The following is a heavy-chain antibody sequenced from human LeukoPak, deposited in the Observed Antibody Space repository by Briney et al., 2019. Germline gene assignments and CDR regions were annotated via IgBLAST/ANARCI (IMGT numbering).Heavy chain of an antibody. CDR2: ISYDGSNK. V-gene: IGHV3-30*18. CDR1: GFTFSSFG. J-gene: IGHJ5*02. D-gene: IGHD6-13*01. CDR3: AKDGAGSWFGEAT. Sequence: GGSLRLSCAVSGFTFSSFGMQWVRQAPGKGLEWVALISYDGSNKHYADSVKGRFTISRDNSKDTLYLQMNGLRPEDTAVYYCAKDGAGSWFGEATWGQGTLVTVSS.